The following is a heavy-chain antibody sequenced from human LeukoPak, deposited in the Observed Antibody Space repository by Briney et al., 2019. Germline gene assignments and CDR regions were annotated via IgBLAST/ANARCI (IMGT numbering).Heavy chain of an antibody. Sequence: SVKVSRKPSGGTFSSYAISWVRQAPGQGLEWMGRIIPILGIANYAQKFQGRVTITRNTSISTAYMELSSLRSEDPAVYYCERARRAYCSSTSCLVSYYFDYWGQGTLVTVSS. V-gene: IGHV1-69*04. CDR2: IIPILGIA. CDR3: ERARRAYCSSTSCLVSYYFDY. CDR1: GGTFSSYA. D-gene: IGHD2-2*01. J-gene: IGHJ4*02.